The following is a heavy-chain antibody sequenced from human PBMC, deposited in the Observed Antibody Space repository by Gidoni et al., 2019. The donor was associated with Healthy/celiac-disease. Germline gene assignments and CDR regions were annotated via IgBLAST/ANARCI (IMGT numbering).Heavy chain of an antibody. Sequence: EVQLLASGGGLVQSGGSLRLSCAASGFTFGSYAMSWVRQAPGKGLEGFAAISGSGGSTYYADAVKGRFTISRDNSKNTLYLQMNSLRAEDTAVYYCAKDKTTRSDGADYFDYWGQGTLVTVSS. CDR1: GFTFGSYA. D-gene: IGHD1-1*01. CDR2: ISGSGGST. J-gene: IGHJ4*02. CDR3: AKDKTTRSDGADYFDY. V-gene: IGHV3-23*01.